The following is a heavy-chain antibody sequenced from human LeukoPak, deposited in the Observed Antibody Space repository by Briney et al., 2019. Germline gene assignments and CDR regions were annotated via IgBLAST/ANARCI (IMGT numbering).Heavy chain of an antibody. D-gene: IGHD3-16*02. V-gene: IGHV4-34*01. J-gene: IGHJ6*04. CDR2: INHSGST. CDR1: GGSFSGYY. CDR3: ARKVIQTKKNGMDV. Sequence: SETLSLTCAVYGGSFSGYYWSWIRQPPGKGLEWIGEINHSGSTNYNPSLKSRVTISVDTSKNQFSLKLSSVTAANTAVYYCARKVIQTKKNGMDVWGKGTTVTVSS.